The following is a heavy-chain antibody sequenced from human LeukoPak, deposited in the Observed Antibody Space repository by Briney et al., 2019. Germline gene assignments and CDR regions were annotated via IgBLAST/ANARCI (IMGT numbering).Heavy chain of an antibody. CDR2: INAGNGNT. J-gene: IGHJ4*02. CDR3: ARQDRDYYGSGSYPFDY. Sequence: GASVKVSCKASGYTFTSYAMHRVRQAPGQRLEWMGWINAGNGNTKYSQKFQGRVTITRDTSASTAYMELSSLRSEDTAVYYCARQDRDYYGSGSYPFDYWGQGTLVTVSS. CDR1: GYTFTSYA. V-gene: IGHV1-3*01. D-gene: IGHD3-10*01.